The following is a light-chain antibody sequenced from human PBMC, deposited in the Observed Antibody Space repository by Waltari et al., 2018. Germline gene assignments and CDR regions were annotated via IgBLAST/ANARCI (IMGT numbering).Light chain of an antibody. CDR3: SSYTSSSTLSVV. Sequence: QSALTQPASVSGSPGQSITISCTGTSSDVGGYNYVSWYQQHPGKAPKLMIYDVSNRHSGVSNRFSGSKAGNTASLTISGLQAEDEADYYCSSYTSSSTLSVVFGGGTQLTVL. CDR1: SSDVGGYNY. V-gene: IGLV2-14*01. J-gene: IGLJ2*01. CDR2: DVS.